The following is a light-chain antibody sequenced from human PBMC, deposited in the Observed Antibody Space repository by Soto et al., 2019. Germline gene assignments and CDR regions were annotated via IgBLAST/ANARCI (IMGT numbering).Light chain of an antibody. CDR3: CSYAGSSTVDPYVV. V-gene: IGLV2-23*01. CDR2: EGS. Sequence: QSALTQPASVSGSPGQSITISCTGTSSDVGSYNLVSWYQQHPGKAPKLMIYEGSKRPSGVSNRFSGSKSGNTASLTISGLQAEDEADYYCCSYAGSSTVDPYVVFGGGTKVTVL. CDR1: SSDVGSYNL. J-gene: IGLJ2*01.